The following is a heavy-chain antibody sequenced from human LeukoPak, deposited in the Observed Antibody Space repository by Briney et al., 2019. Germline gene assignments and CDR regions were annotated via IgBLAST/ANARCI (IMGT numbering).Heavy chain of an antibody. CDR1: GVTVSSTD. CDR3: ARDLDGPENY. CDR2: IFSGGGT. D-gene: IGHD3-3*01. J-gene: IGHJ4*02. Sequence: PGGSPRLSCAVSGVTVSSTDMSWVRQAPGKGLEWVLVIFSGGGTYYTGSVKGRFTISRDNSKSTLYLQMNSLRAEDTAVYYCARDLDGPENYWGQGTLVTVSS. V-gene: IGHV3-53*01.